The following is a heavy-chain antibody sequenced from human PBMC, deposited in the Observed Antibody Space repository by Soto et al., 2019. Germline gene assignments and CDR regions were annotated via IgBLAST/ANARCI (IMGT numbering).Heavy chain of an antibody. J-gene: IGHJ4*02. CDR3: ARGPHRDGYSGPSGTRRFDY. CDR2: INHSGST. CDR1: GGSFSGYY. D-gene: IGHD5-18*01. V-gene: IGHV4-34*01. Sequence: PSETLSLTCAVYGGSFSGYYWSWIRQPPGKGLEWIGEINHSGSTNYNPSLKSRVTIAVDTSKNQFSLKLSSVTAADRAVYYCARGPHRDGYSGPSGTRRFDYWGQGTLVTVSS.